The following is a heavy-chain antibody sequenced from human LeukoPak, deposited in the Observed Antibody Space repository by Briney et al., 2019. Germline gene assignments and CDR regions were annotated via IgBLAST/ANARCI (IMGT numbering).Heavy chain of an antibody. Sequence: WASVKVSCKASGYTFTGYYMHWVRQAPGQGLEWMGWINPNSGGTNFAQNFQGRVTMTRDTSTNTAYMELTRLRSDDTAMYYCASMASGNYYNFDYWGQGTLVTVSS. CDR2: INPNSGGT. CDR3: ASMASGNYYNFDY. J-gene: IGHJ4*02. V-gene: IGHV1-2*02. CDR1: GYTFTGYY. D-gene: IGHD3-10*01.